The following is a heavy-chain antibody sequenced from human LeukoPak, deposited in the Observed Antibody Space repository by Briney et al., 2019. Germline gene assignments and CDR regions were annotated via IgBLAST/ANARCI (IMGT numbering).Heavy chain of an antibody. V-gene: IGHV4-39*01. CDR2: IYYCGST. CDR3: ARIWYSPQRGGGWFDP. Sequence: SETLSLTCTVSGGSISSSSYYWGWIRQPPGKGLEWIGSIYYCGSTYYNPSLKSRVAISVDTSKNQFSLKLSSVTAADTAVYYCARIWYSPQRGGGWFDPWGQGTLVTVSS. CDR1: GGSISSSSYY. D-gene: IGHD1-1*01. J-gene: IGHJ5*02.